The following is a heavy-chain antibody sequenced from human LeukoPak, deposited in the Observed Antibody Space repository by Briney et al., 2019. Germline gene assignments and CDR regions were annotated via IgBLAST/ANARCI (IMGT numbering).Heavy chain of an antibody. CDR2: LNTKSGGT. CDR3: AREKSSPVAAREYSFDY. Sequence: GASVKVSCKASGYTLSDYFLHWVRQAPGQGLEWMGWLNTKSGGTKYAQKFQGRVTMTRDTSISTAYMELSRLRSDDTAVYYCAREKSSPVAAREYSFDYWGQGTLVTVSS. CDR1: GYTLSDYF. J-gene: IGHJ4*02. V-gene: IGHV1-2*02. D-gene: IGHD6-6*01.